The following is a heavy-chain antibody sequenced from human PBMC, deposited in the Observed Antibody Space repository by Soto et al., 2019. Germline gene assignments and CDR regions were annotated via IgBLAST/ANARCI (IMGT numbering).Heavy chain of an antibody. CDR1: GGSISSGDYY. CDR2: IYYSGST. V-gene: IGHV4-30-4*01. D-gene: IGHD3-22*01. Sequence: SETLSLTCTVSGGSISSGDYYWSWIRQPPGKGLEWIGYIYYSGSTYYNPSLKSRVTISVDTSKNQFSLKLSSVTAADTAVYYCARFHDQYYYDSSGPDAFDIWGQGTMVTVSS. CDR3: ARFHDQYYYDSSGPDAFDI. J-gene: IGHJ3*02.